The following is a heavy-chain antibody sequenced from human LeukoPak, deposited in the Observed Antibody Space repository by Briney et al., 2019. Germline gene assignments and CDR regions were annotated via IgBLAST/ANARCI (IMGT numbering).Heavy chain of an antibody. CDR3: ARDQDSSGYSDH. J-gene: IGHJ4*02. CDR1: GFTFSSYA. D-gene: IGHD3-22*01. Sequence: GGSLRLSCAASGFTFSSYAMSWVRQAPGKGLEWVSAISGSGGSTYYADSVKGRFTLSRDNAKNSLYLQMNSLRAEDTAVYYCARDQDSSGYSDHWGQGTLVTVSS. CDR2: ISGSGGST. V-gene: IGHV3-23*01.